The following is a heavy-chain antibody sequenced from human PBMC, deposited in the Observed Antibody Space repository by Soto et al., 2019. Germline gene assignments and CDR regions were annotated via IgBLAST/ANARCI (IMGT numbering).Heavy chain of an antibody. CDR1: GFTFTSSA. V-gene: IGHV1-58*01. Sequence: SVKVSCKASGFTFTSSAVQWVRQARGQRLEWIGWIVVGSGNTNYAQKFQERVTITRDMSTSTAYMELSSLRSEDTAVYYCAAEGGGSSSIVGATYHDPGYWGQGTLVTVSS. CDR3: AAEGGGSSSIVGATYHDPGY. D-gene: IGHD1-26*01. CDR2: IVVGSGNT. J-gene: IGHJ4*02.